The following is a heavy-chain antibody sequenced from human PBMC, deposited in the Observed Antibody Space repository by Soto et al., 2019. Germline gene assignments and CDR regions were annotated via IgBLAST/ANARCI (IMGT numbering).Heavy chain of an antibody. Sequence: PGESLKISCEASGYLFANYWIGWVRQMPGKGLEWMGIIYPGDSDTTYSPSFQGHVTISADKSISTVYLQWSSLEASDTAIYYCARAPSHGWYQHFDYWGYGTLVTVSS. V-gene: IGHV5-51*01. D-gene: IGHD6-19*01. J-gene: IGHJ4*01. CDR2: IYPGDSDT. CDR3: ARAPSHGWYQHFDY. CDR1: GYLFANYW.